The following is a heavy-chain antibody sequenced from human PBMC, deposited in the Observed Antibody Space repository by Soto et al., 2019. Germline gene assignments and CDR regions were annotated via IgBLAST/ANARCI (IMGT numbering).Heavy chain of an antibody. CDR2: IYYSGST. J-gene: IGHJ4*02. V-gene: IGHV4-39*01. Sequence: LSLTCTVSGGSISSSSYYWGWIRQPPGKGLEWIGSIYYSGSTYYNPSLKGRVTISVDTSKNQFSLKLSSVTAADTAVYYCARLYGDYVGYWGQGTLVTVSS. CDR1: GGSISSSSYY. CDR3: ARLYGDYVGY. D-gene: IGHD4-17*01.